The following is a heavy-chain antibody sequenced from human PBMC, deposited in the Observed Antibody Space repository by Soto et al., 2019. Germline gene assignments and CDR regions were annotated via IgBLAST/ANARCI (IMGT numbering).Heavy chain of an antibody. J-gene: IGHJ6*02. Sequence: QVQLVQSGAEVKKPGSSVKVSCKASGGTFSSYAISWVRQAPGQGLEWMGGIIPIFGTANYAQKFQGRVTITADESTSTAYMELSSLRSEDTAVYYCARGAGIVVVPAAIRYYYYGMDVWGRGTTVTVSS. V-gene: IGHV1-69*01. D-gene: IGHD2-2*02. CDR3: ARGAGIVVVPAAIRYYYYGMDV. CDR1: GGTFSSYA. CDR2: IIPIFGTA.